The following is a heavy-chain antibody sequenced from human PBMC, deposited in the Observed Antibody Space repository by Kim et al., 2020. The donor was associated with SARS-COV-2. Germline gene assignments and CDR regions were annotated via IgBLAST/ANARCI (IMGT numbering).Heavy chain of an antibody. V-gene: IGHV1-8*01. D-gene: IGHD2-15*01. CDR2: MNPNSGNT. CDR1: GYTFTSYD. J-gene: IGHJ4*02. Sequence: ASVKVSCKASGYTFTSYDINWVRQATGQGLEWMGWMNPNSGNTGYAQKFQGRVTMTRNTSISTAYMELSSLRSEDTAVYYCARGVYCSSGSCLYYFDSWGQGTLVTVSS. CDR3: ARGVYCSSGSCLYYFDS.